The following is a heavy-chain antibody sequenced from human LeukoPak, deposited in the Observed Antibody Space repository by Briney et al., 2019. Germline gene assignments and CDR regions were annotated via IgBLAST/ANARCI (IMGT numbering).Heavy chain of an antibody. D-gene: IGHD3-3*01. CDR3: AKDIRTVWSGGAFDY. J-gene: IGHJ4*02. V-gene: IGHV3-9*03. CDR1: GFTFDDYA. Sequence: GGSLRLSCAASGFTFDDYAMHWVRQAPGKGLEWVSGISWNSGSIGYADSVKGRFTISRDNAKNSLYLQMNSLRAEDMALYYCAKDIRTVWSGGAFDYWGQGTLVTVSS. CDR2: ISWNSGSI.